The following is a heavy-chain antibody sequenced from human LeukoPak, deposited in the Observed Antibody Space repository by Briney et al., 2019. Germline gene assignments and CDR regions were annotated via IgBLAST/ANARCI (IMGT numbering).Heavy chain of an antibody. J-gene: IGHJ3*02. Sequence: GGSLRLSCAASEFTFNSYAMSWVRQAPGKGLEWVSGISGSGGSTYYADSVKGRFTISRDNAKNSLYLQMNSLRDEDTAVYYCARDSLYAFDIWGQGTVVTVSS. CDR2: ISGSGGST. CDR3: ARDSLYAFDI. CDR1: EFTFNSYA. V-gene: IGHV3-23*01.